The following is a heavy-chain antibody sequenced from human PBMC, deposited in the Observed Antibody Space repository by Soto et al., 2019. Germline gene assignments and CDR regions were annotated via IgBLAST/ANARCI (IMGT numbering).Heavy chain of an antibody. CDR1: GGSFSGYY. J-gene: IGHJ4*02. CDR3: ARGRTTEIQYYDYVWGSYRYGFYY. V-gene: IGHV4-34*01. Sequence: SETLSLTCAVYGGSFSGYYWSWIRQPPGKGLEWIGEINHSGSTNYNPSLKSRVTISVDTSKNQFSLKLNSVTAADTAVYYCARGRTTEIQYYDYVWGSYRYGFYYWGQGTLVTVSS. CDR2: INHSGST. D-gene: IGHD3-16*02.